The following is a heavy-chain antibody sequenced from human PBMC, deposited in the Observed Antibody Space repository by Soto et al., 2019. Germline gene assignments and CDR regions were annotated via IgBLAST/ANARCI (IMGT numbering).Heavy chain of an antibody. V-gene: IGHV1-46*01. J-gene: IGHJ4*02. D-gene: IGHD3-10*02. CDR3: ARSYVTSRPIDF. CDR2: TNPSDGST. CDR1: GYSLTSYY. Sequence: QVQLVQSGAEVRKPGASVKVSCEASGYSLTSYYMHWVRQAPGQGLEWMGITNPSDGSTNYAQKFQGRVTMTGDTSTSTVYMEMSSLRAEDTAIYYCARSYVTSRPIDFWGQGTLVTVSS.